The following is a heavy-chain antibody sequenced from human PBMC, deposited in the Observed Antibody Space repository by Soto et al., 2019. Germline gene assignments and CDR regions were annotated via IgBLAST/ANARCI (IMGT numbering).Heavy chain of an antibody. CDR3: ARGIGYCSSINCYSSRRLRFDS. CDR2: VNHSGTT. CDR1: GGAFSGYY. Sequence: SETLSLTCAVYGGAFSGYYWTWIRQSPEKGLEWIGEVNHSGTTYYNPSLKTRVTISVHTPKNQFSLKMSSVTAADTAVYYCARGIGYCSSINCYSSRRLRFDSWGQGTLVTVSS. D-gene: IGHD2-2*01. V-gene: IGHV4-34*01. J-gene: IGHJ4*02.